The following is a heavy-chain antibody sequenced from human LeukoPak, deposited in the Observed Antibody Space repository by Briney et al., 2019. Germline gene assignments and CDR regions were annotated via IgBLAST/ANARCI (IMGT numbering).Heavy chain of an antibody. Sequence: GGSLRLSCAASGFTFSTYWMSWVRQAPGKGLEWVAIIKQDGAEKYYVDSVKGRFTISRDNAENSLCLQMNSLRAEDTAVYYCAGGVGASHFDYWGQGTLVTVSS. V-gene: IGHV3-7*04. CDR1: GFTFSTYW. J-gene: IGHJ4*02. D-gene: IGHD1-26*01. CDR2: IKQDGAEK. CDR3: AGGVGASHFDY.